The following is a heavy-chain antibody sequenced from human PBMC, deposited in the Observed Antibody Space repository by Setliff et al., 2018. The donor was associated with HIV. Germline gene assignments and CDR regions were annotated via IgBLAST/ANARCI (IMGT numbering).Heavy chain of an antibody. CDR1: GGSISSYY. V-gene: IGHV4-4*08. J-gene: IGHJ3*02. CDR3: ARLPPGIAVAGGAFDI. Sequence: TLSLTCTVSGGSISSYYWSWVRQPPGKGLEYIGYIYTSGTTNYNPSLKSRVTISVDTSKTQFSLKLSSVTAADTAVYYCARLPPGIAVAGGAFDIWGQGTMVTVSS. D-gene: IGHD6-19*01. CDR2: IYTSGTT.